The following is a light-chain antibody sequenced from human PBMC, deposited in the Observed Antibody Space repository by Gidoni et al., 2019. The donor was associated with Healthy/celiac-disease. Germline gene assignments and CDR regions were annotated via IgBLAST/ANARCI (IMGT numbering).Light chain of an antibody. Sequence: EIVMTQSPATLSVSPGERATLSCRASQSVSSNVAWYQQKPGQAPRLLIYGASTRATGIPARFSGSGSGKEFTLTISSLQSEDFAVYYCQQYNNWPPLTFGQGTKVEIK. J-gene: IGKJ1*01. CDR3: QQYNNWPPLT. CDR1: QSVSSN. CDR2: GAS. V-gene: IGKV3-15*01.